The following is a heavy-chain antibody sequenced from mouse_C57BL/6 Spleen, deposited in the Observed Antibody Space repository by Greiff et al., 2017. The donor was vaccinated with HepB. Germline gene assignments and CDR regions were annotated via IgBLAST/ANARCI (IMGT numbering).Heavy chain of an antibody. J-gene: IGHJ4*01. D-gene: IGHD1-1*01. CDR3: TLITTVVDPISY. CDR1: GFNIKDYY. CDR2: IDPENGDT. Sequence: EVQLQQSGAELVRPGASVKLSCTASGFNIKDYYMHWVKQRPEQGLEWIGWIDPENGDTEYASKFQGKATITADTSSNTAYLQLSSLTSEDTAVYYCTLITTVVDPISYWGQGTSVTVSS. V-gene: IGHV14-4*01.